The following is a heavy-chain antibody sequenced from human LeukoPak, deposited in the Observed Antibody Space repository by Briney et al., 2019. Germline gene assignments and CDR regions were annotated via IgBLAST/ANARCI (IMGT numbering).Heavy chain of an antibody. J-gene: IGHJ5*02. CDR2: ISSSSSYI. V-gene: IGHV3-21*01. D-gene: IGHD3-9*01. CDR3: ARATIFGWFDP. Sequence: GGSLRLSCAASGFTFSSYSMSWVRQAPGKGLEWVSSISSSSSYIYYADSVKGRFTISRDNAKNSLYLQMNSLRAEDTAVYYCARATIFGWFDPWGQGTLVTVSS. CDR1: GFTFSSYS.